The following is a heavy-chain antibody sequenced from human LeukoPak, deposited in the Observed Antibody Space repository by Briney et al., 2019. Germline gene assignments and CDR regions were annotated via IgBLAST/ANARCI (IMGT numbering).Heavy chain of an antibody. Sequence: GGSLRLSCAASGFAFSNFAMHWVRQAPGKGLEWVANTNQDGSEKFYVDSVKGRFTISRDNAKNSLYLQMNSLRAEDTAVYYCARKAGDYWGQGTLVTVSS. CDR1: GFAFSNFA. CDR3: ARKAGDY. V-gene: IGHV3-7*01. CDR2: TNQDGSEK. D-gene: IGHD3-10*01. J-gene: IGHJ4*02.